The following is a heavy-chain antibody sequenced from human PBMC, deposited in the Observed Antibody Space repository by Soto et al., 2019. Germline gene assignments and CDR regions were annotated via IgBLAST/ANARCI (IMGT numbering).Heavy chain of an antibody. CDR3: AREGDSGMAFDY. D-gene: IGHD5-18*01. Sequence: QVQLQESGPGLVKPSQTLSLTCTVSGASISSGENYWSWIRQPPGKGLEWIGYISYSGTTYYKPSLKSRFTISVDTSKNQFSLNLNSVTAEDTAVYYCAREGDSGMAFDYWGQGTLVTVSS. CDR2: ISYSGTT. CDR1: GASISSGENY. J-gene: IGHJ4*02. V-gene: IGHV4-30-4*01.